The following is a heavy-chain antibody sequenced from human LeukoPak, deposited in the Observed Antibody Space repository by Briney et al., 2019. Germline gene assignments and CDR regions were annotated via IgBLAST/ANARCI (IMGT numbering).Heavy chain of an antibody. CDR3: VREASGGTKGVSGTFDI. D-gene: IGHD6-13*01. CDR2: IKRDASEK. Sequence: GGSLRLSCAASGFTFRTCWMSWVRQAPGKGLEWVASIKRDASEKYYVDSVKGRFTISRDNAKNSLYLQMNSLRAEDTAVYNCVREASGGTKGVSGTFDIWGQGTMVTVSS. V-gene: IGHV3-7*01. J-gene: IGHJ3*02. CDR1: GFTFRTCW.